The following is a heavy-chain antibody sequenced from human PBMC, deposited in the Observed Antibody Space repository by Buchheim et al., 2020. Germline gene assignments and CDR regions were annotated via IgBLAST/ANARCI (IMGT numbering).Heavy chain of an antibody. CDR2: INPGGGTT. D-gene: IGHD5-24*01. CDR1: GYTFTAYH. V-gene: IGHV1-46*01. Sequence: QVQLAQSGAEVKKPGASVRVSCEASGYTFTAYHIHWVRQSPGQGLQWLGMINPGGGTTTYAQRFQGSVTMTRDTSTSTVYMELDSLTSDDTAVYYCARKEMTLWGQGTL. J-gene: IGHJ4*02. CDR3: ARKEMTL.